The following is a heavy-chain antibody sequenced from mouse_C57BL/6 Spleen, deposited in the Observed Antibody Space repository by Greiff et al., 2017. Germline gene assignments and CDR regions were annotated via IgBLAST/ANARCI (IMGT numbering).Heavy chain of an antibody. CDR2: IDPETGGT. D-gene: IGHD1-1*01. V-gene: IGHV1-15*01. CDR3: TRSLDYYGSTFDY. CDR1: GYTFTDYE. J-gene: IGHJ2*01. Sequence: VQLQQSGAELVRPGASVTLSCKASGYTFTDYEMHWVKQTPVHGLEWIGAIDPETGGTAYNQKFKGKAILTADKSSSTAYMELRSLTSEDSAVYYCTRSLDYYGSTFDYWGQGTTLTVSS.